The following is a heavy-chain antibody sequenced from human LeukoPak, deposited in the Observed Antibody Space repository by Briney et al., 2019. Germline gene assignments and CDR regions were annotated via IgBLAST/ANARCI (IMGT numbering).Heavy chain of an antibody. Sequence: SETLSLTCTVSGDSISSYYWSWIRQPPGKGLEWIGYIYYSGSTNYNPSLKSRVTISIDTSKNQFSLKLSSVTAADTAVYYCASLIPYGSGSYYNGGFDYWGQRTLVTVSS. CDR3: ASLIPYGSGSYYNGGFDY. V-gene: IGHV4-59*08. CDR1: GDSISSYY. CDR2: IYYSGST. J-gene: IGHJ4*02. D-gene: IGHD3-10*01.